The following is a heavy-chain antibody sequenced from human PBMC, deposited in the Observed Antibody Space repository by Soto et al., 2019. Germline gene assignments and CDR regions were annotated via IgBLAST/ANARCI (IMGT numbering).Heavy chain of an antibody. V-gene: IGHV1-46*01. Sequence: QVQLVQSGAEVKKSGASVKVSCKASGYTFISYSMYWVRQAPGQGLEWMGIINPRDGTTIYAQNFQGRATMTRDTSTRTVYMELSRLRSADTAVYYCARWGGTLAYWGQGTLVTVPS. CDR2: INPRDGTT. CDR3: ARWGGTLAY. CDR1: GYTFISYS. J-gene: IGHJ4*02. D-gene: IGHD3-16*01.